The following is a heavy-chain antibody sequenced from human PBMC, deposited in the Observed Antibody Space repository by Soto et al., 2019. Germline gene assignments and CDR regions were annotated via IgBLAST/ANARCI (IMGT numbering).Heavy chain of an antibody. CDR3: ATVTTVAYNWFDP. Sequence: SETLSLTCAVYGGSFSGYYWSWIRQPPGKGLEWIGEINHSGSTNYNPSLKSRVTISVDTSKNQFSLKLSSVTAADTAVYYCATVTTVAYNWFDPWGQGTPVTVSS. D-gene: IGHD4-17*01. V-gene: IGHV4-34*01. J-gene: IGHJ5*02. CDR1: GGSFSGYY. CDR2: INHSGST.